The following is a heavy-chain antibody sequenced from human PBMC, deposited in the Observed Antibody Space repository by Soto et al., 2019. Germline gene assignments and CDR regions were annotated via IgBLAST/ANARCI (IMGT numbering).Heavy chain of an antibody. CDR3: ASLMGNSTGWVDY. Sequence: QVQLVQSGAEVKKPGSSVKVSCKASGGVFSSHTISWVRQAPGQGLEWMGRIIPIISIVNYAQKFQDGATIXADKPTNTAYMELXXLRREDTAVYFCASLMGNSTGWVDYWGQGTLVTVSS. J-gene: IGHJ4*02. V-gene: IGHV1-69*02. CDR1: GGVFSSHT. CDR2: IIPIISIV. D-gene: IGHD2-8*02.